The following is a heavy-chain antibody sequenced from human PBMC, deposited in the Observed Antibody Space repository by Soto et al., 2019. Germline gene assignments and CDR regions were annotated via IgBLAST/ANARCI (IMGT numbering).Heavy chain of an antibody. D-gene: IGHD2-2*01. CDR3: AIERYQVISDGMDV. J-gene: IGHJ6*02. Sequence: QVQLVQSGADVKTPGASVRVSCKASGYTFTGYYVHWVREAPGQGLDGMGWINPETGGTSYAQKFQGRVTLSRDTSINTAYLELSRLRFDDAAVYFCAIERYQVISDGMDVWGQGTTVTVSS. CDR2: INPETGGT. CDR1: GYTFTGYY. V-gene: IGHV1-2*02.